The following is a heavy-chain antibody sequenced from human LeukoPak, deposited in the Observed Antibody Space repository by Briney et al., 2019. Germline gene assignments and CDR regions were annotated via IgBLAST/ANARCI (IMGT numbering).Heavy chain of an antibody. CDR2: INPNGGGT. J-gene: IGHJ5*02. Sequence: GVSVTVSCKASGYTFTTYYIRWVRQAPGQAPEWMGWINPNGGGTSYARNLQGRVTMTRDTSITTAYIELSSLTFDDTAVYYCARDLRQQLILGWLDPWGQGTLVSVS. D-gene: IGHD3/OR15-3a*01. V-gene: IGHV1-2*02. CDR3: ARDLRQQLILGWLDP. CDR1: GYTFTTYY.